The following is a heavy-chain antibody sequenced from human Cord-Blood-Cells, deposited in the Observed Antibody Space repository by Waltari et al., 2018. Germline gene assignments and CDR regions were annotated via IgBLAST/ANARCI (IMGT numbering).Heavy chain of an antibody. CDR2: IYHSGST. J-gene: IGHJ2*01. Sequence: GKGPEWIGYIYHSGSTYYNPYLKSRVTISVDRSKNQFSLKLSSVTAADTAVYYCARISANWGYWYFDLWGRGTLVTVSS. D-gene: IGHD7-27*01. V-gene: IGHV4-30-2*01. CDR3: ARISANWGYWYFDL.